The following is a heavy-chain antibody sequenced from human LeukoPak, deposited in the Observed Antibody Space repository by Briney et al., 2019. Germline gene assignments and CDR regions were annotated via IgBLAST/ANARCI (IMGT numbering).Heavy chain of an antibody. Sequence: ASVKVSCKASGYTFTSYGISWVRQAPGQGLEWMGRIIPILGIANYAQKFQGRVTITADKSTSTAYMELSSLRSEDTAVYYCARDLPLTATVTTPSPFDYWGQGTLVTVSS. CDR2: IIPILGIA. V-gene: IGHV1-69*04. J-gene: IGHJ4*02. CDR1: GYTFTSYG. D-gene: IGHD4-17*01. CDR3: ARDLPLTATVTTPSPFDY.